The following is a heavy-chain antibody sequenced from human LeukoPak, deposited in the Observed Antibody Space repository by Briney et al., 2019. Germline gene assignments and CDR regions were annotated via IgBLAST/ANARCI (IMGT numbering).Heavy chain of an antibody. CDR1: GFTFSSYN. J-gene: IGHJ4*02. CDR2: ISGSSSYI. V-gene: IGHV3-21*01. CDR3: AKDGCSSTSCYYFDY. D-gene: IGHD2-2*01. Sequence: GGSLRLSCAASGFTFSSYNMNWVRQAPGKGLEWVSSISGSSSYIYYADSVKGRFTISRGNAKNSLYLQMNSLRAEDTAVYYCAKDGCSSTSCYYFDYWGQGTLVTVSS.